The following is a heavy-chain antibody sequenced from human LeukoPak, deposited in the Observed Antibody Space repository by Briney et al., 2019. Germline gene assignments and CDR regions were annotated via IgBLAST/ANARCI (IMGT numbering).Heavy chain of an antibody. CDR1: GFTFSSYA. Sequence: PGGSLRLSCAASGFTFSSYAMGWVRQAPGKGLEWVSAISGSGDSTYYADSVKGRFTISRDNSKNTLYLQMNSLRAEDTAVYYCAKEGGSGSYNNWFDPWGQGTLVTVSS. J-gene: IGHJ5*02. CDR3: AKEGGSGSYNNWFDP. D-gene: IGHD3-10*01. V-gene: IGHV3-23*01. CDR2: ISGSGDST.